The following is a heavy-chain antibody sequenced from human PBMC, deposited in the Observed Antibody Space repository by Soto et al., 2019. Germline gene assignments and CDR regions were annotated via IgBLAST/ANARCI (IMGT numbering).Heavy chain of an antibody. J-gene: IGHJ5*02. D-gene: IGHD4-17*01. Sequence: GGSLRLSCAASGFTFSSYAMSWVRQAPGKGLEWVSAISGSGGSTYYADSVKGRFTISRDNSKNTLYLQMNSLRAEDTAVYYCAKGFYGDYQQSPNWFDPWGQGTLVTVSS. CDR2: ISGSGGST. CDR3: AKGFYGDYQQSPNWFDP. CDR1: GFTFSSYA. V-gene: IGHV3-23*01.